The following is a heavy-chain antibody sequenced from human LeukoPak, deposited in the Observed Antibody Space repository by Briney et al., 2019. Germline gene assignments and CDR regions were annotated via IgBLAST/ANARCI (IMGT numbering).Heavy chain of an antibody. CDR1: GFTVSSNY. CDR2: IYSGGST. CDR3: ARVLSSPPPLVVYYFDY. V-gene: IGHV3-66*01. D-gene: IGHD6-13*01. J-gene: IGHJ4*02. Sequence: GGSLRLSCAASGFTVSSNYMSWVRQAPGKGLEWVSVIYSGGSTYYADSVKGRFTISRDNSKNTLYLQMNSLRAEDTAVYYCARVLSSPPPLVVYYFDYWGQGTLVTVSS.